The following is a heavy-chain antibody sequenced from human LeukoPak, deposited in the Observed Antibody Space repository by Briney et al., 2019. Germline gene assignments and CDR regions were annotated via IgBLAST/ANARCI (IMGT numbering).Heavy chain of an antibody. CDR2: IIPILGIA. Sequence: ASVKVSCKASGGTFSSYAISWVRQAPGQGLEWMGRIIPILGIANYAQKFQGRVTITADKSTSTAYMELSSLRSEDTAVYYCARDEGIAVAGPFDYWGQGTLVTVSS. CDR3: ARDEGIAVAGPFDY. V-gene: IGHV1-69*04. D-gene: IGHD6-19*01. J-gene: IGHJ4*02. CDR1: GGTFSSYA.